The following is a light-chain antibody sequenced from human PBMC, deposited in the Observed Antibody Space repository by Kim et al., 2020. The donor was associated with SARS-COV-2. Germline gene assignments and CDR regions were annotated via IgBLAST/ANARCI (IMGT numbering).Light chain of an antibody. CDR3: CTYAGRFTSV. CDR1: SNDLGAYNY. Sequence: QSALTQPRSVSGSPGQSVAISCTGTSNDLGAYNYVSWYQQHPGKAPKLMIYDVSVRPSGVPDRFSGSKSGNTASLTISGLQADDEADYYCCTYAGRFTSVFGTGTKVT. CDR2: DVS. J-gene: IGLJ1*01. V-gene: IGLV2-11*01.